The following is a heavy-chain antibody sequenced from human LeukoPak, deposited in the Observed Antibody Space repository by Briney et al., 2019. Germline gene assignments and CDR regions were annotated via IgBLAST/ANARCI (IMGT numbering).Heavy chain of an antibody. CDR3: ARTRGPMGSYYFDY. V-gene: IGHV3-53*01. CDR2: IYSGGRT. D-gene: IGHD6-6*01. J-gene: IGHJ4*02. CDR1: GFTVRSSY. Sequence: GGSLRLSCAASGFTVRSSYMSWVRQAPGEGLEWVSVIYSGGRTYYADSVKGRFTISRDNSKNTLYLQMNSLRAEDTAVYYCARTRGPMGSYYFDYWGQGTLVTVSS.